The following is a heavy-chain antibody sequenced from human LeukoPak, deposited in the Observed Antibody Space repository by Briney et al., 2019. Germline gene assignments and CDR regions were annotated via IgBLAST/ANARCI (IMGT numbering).Heavy chain of an antibody. CDR1: GGTFSSYA. J-gene: IGHJ4*02. CDR3: ARGFGELSFDY. V-gene: IGHV1-69*13. D-gene: IGHD3-10*01. CDR2: IIPISGTA. Sequence: ASVKVSCKASGGTFSSYAISWVRQAPGQGLEWMGGIIPISGTANYAQKFQGRVTITADESTSTAYMELSSLRSEDTAVYYCARGFGELSFDYWGQGTLVTVSS.